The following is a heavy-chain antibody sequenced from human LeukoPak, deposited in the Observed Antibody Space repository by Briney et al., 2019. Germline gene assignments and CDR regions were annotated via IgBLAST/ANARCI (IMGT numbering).Heavy chain of an antibody. V-gene: IGHV4-39*01. Sequence: SETLSLTSSVSGGSISSASDYWAWIRQPPGKGLEWIGSIYHTGSTYYKPSLASRLTISAETSKSQFSLRLSSVTAADTAVYYCARRNMVRGLRAFDIWGQGILVTVSS. CDR1: GGSISSASDY. CDR2: IYHTGST. J-gene: IGHJ4*02. CDR3: ARRNMVRGLRAFDI. D-gene: IGHD3-10*01.